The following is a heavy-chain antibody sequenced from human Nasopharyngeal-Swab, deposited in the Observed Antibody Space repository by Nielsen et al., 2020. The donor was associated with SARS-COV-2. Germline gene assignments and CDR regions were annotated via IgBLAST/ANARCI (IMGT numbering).Heavy chain of an antibody. Sequence: ASVKVSCKASGYTFTSYDINWVRQATGQGLEWMGWMNPNSGNTGYAQKFQGRVTMTRNTSISTAYMELSSLRSEDTAVYYCARVAEHYCSSTSCHAYYYYYYMDVWGKGTTVTVSS. V-gene: IGHV1-8*01. CDR2: MNPNSGNT. D-gene: IGHD2-2*01. CDR1: GYTFTSYD. CDR3: ARVAEHYCSSTSCHAYYYYYYMDV. J-gene: IGHJ6*03.